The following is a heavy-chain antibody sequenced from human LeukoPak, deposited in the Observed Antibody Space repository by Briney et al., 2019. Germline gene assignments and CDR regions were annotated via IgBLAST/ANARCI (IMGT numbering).Heavy chain of an antibody. CDR1: GFTFSNYA. D-gene: IGHD1-20*01. CDR2: ISGSGGST. J-gene: IGHJ4*02. CDR3: AKDQTAITGTSFDS. Sequence: GSLRLSCTVSGFTFSNYAISWVRQAPGKGLEWVSGISGSGGSTFYADSVKGRFTISRDNSKNMLYLQMNSLRADDTAVYYCAKDQTAITGTSFDSWGQGTLVTVSS. V-gene: IGHV3-23*01.